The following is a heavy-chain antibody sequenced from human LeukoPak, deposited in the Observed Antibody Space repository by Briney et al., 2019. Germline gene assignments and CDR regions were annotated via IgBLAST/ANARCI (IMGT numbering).Heavy chain of an antibody. Sequence: PGGSLRLSCAASGFTFSSYEMNWVRQAPGKGLEWVSYISSSGSTIYYADSVKGRFTISRDNAKNSLYLQMNSLRAEDTAVCYCARGMVRGVWDYYYYGMDVWGKGTTVTVSS. D-gene: IGHD3-10*01. J-gene: IGHJ6*04. CDR1: GFTFSSYE. CDR3: ARGMVRGVWDYYYYGMDV. CDR2: ISSSGSTI. V-gene: IGHV3-48*03.